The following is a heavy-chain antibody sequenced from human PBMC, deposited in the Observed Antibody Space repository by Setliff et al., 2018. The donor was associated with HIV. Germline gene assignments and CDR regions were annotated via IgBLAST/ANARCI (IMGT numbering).Heavy chain of an antibody. CDR1: GDSINSGSYF. Sequence: SETLSLTCTVSGDSINSGSYFWSWIRQPAGKGLEWIGHMFTSGRTNYNPSLKSRAAISVDKSKNQFSLKLSSVTAADTAVYYCARDARWLQFPYFDYWGQGTLVTVSS. V-gene: IGHV4-61*09. J-gene: IGHJ4*01. D-gene: IGHD5-12*01. CDR3: ARDARWLQFPYFDY. CDR2: MFTSGRT.